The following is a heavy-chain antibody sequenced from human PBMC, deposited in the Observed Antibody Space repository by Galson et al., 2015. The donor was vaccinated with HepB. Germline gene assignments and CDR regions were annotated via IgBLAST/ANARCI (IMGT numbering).Heavy chain of an antibody. CDR1: GGTFSSYA. Sequence: SVKVSCKASGGTFSSYAISWVRQAPGQGLEWMGGIIPIFGTANYAQKFQGRVTITADESTSTAYMELSSLRSEDTAVYYCARGANICSSISCYKGPFDYWGQGTLVTVSS. CDR3: ARGANICSSISCYKGPFDY. CDR2: IIPIFGTA. V-gene: IGHV1-69*13. J-gene: IGHJ4*02. D-gene: IGHD2-2*02.